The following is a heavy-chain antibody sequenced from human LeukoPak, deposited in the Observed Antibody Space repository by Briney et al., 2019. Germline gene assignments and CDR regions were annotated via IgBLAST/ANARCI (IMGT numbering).Heavy chain of an antibody. CDR1: GYRFTNYW. CDR2: VYPGDSDT. D-gene: IGHD1-26*01. J-gene: IGHJ4*02. CDR3: ARHSGRYDFDY. V-gene: IGHV5-51*01. Sequence: GESLKIPCKGSGYRFTNYWIGWVRQMPGKGLEWMGIVYPGDSDTRYSPSFQGQVTLSADKSISTAYLQWSSLKASDTAMYYCARHSGRYDFDYWGQGTLVTVSS.